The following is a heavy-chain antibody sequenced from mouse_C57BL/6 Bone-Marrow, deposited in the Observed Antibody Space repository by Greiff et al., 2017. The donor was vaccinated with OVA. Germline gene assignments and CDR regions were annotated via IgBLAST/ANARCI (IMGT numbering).Heavy chain of an antibody. CDR1: GYTFTSYW. V-gene: IGHV1-52*01. D-gene: IGHD1-1*01. Sequence: VQLQQPGAELVRPGSSVKLSCKASGYTFTSYWMHWVKQRPIQGLEWIGNIDPSDSETHYNQKFKDKATLTVDKSSSTAYMQLSSLTSEDSAVYYCARSPSTVPFDYWGQGTTLTVSS. CDR3: ARSPSTVPFDY. CDR2: IDPSDSET. J-gene: IGHJ2*01.